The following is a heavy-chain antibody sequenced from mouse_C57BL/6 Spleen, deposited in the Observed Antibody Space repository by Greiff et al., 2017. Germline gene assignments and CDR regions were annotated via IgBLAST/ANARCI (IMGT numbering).Heavy chain of an antibody. J-gene: IGHJ2*01. D-gene: IGHD3-3*01. CDR1: GFTFSDYG. CDR2: ISNLAYSI. CDR3: ARGDRGYFDY. Sequence: EVQGVESGGGLVQPGGSLKLSCAASGFTFSDYGMAWVRQAPRKGPEWVAFISNLAYSIYYADTVTGRFTISRENAKNTLYLEMSSLRSEDTAMYYCARGDRGYFDYWGQGTTLTVSS. V-gene: IGHV5-15*01.